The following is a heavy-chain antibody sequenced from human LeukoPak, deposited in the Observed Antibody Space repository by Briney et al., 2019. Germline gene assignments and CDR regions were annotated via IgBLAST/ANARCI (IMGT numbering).Heavy chain of an antibody. D-gene: IGHD6-13*01. Sequence: SETLSLTCTVYGGALSGYYWSWIRQPPGKGLDWIGEINHSEIPRYNPSLKSRVTISLDTSKNQFSLKLSSVTAADTAVYYCGGGGGGGLSWSLDYWGQGTLVTVSS. CDR3: GGGGGGGLSWSLDY. CDR2: INHSEIP. CDR1: GGALSGYY. V-gene: IGHV4-34*01. J-gene: IGHJ4*02.